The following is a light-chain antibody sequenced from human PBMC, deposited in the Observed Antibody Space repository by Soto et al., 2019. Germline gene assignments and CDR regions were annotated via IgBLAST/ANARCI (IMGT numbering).Light chain of an antibody. CDR2: DAS. Sequence: DLRMTHCPSPLSASLGDKVTITCRASQGISGWLAWYQQKPGTAPKLLIYDASSLESGGPSRFSSSRSWTEFTLPIISMQAADYATYYCQQHYNLPPWTVGQGTKVDIK. CDR1: QGISGW. V-gene: IGKV1-5*01. CDR3: QQHYNLPPWT. J-gene: IGKJ1*01.